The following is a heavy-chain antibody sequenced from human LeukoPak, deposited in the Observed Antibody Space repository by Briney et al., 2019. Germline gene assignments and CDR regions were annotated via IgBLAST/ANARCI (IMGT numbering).Heavy chain of an antibody. V-gene: IGHV4-59*12. CDR1: GGSISSYY. CDR3: ARAPNQAVAAKYYFDY. D-gene: IGHD6-19*01. J-gene: IGHJ4*02. Sequence: PSETLSLTCTVSGGSISSYYWSWTRQPPGKGLEWIGYINYSGSTNYNPSLKSRVTISVDKSKNQFSLKLSSVTAADTAVYYCARAPNQAVAAKYYFDYWGQGTLVTVSS. CDR2: INYSGST.